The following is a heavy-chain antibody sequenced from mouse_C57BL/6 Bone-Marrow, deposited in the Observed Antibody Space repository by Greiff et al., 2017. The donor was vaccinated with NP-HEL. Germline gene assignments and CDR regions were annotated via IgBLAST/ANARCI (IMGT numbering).Heavy chain of an antibody. CDR3: ARNDPRYYYGVGNYAMDY. CDR2: INPNSGGT. D-gene: IGHD1-1*01. Sequence: VQLQQSGAELVKPGASVKLSCKASGYTFTSYWMHWVKQRPGRGLEWIGRINPNSGGTTYNEKFKSKATMTVDKPSSTAYMQLSSLTSEDSAVYYCARNDPRYYYGVGNYAMDYWGQGTSVTVSS. J-gene: IGHJ4*01. CDR1: GYTFTSYW. V-gene: IGHV1-72*01.